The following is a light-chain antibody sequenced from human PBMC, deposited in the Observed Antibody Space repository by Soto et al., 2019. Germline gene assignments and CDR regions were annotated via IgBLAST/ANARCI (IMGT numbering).Light chain of an antibody. V-gene: IGKV1-5*01. J-gene: IGKJ1*01. CDR1: QSVSGW. CDR2: DAS. CDR3: QQYETFSGT. Sequence: IQMTQYPPTLSASVGDTXXVXXXDSQSVSGWLAWYQQKPGEAPKLLIYDASALPRGVPSRFSGSGSGTKFTLTIASLQPDDFATYYCQQYETFSGTFGPGTKVDI.